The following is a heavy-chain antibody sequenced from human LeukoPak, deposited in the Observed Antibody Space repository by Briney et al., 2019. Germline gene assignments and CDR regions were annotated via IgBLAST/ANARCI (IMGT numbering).Heavy chain of an antibody. Sequence: GGSLRLFCAASGFTFNNYAIICVRQAPGKALEWVSAISGSGSSTYSADAVNGRFTISRDNYKNTVDLQMNSLRAEDTAVYYCAKCADIGILTAGDDYWGQGTLVTVSS. CDR2: ISGSGSST. CDR3: AKCADIGILTAGDDY. V-gene: IGHV3-23*01. CDR1: GFTFNNYA. J-gene: IGHJ4*02. D-gene: IGHD3-9*01.